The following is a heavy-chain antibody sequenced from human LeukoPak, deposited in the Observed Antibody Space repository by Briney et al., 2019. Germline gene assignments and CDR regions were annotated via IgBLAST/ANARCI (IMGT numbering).Heavy chain of an antibody. J-gene: IGHJ4*02. D-gene: IGHD1-26*01. V-gene: IGHV1-18*01. CDR2: IGAYNGNT. CDR3: ARDLVGATPFDY. CDR1: GYTFTSYG. Sequence: ASVKVSCKASGYTFTSYGISWVRQAPGQGLEWMGWIGAYNGNTSYAQRLQGRVTMTTDTSTSTAYMELRSLRSDDTAVYYCARDLVGATPFDYWGQGTLVTVSS.